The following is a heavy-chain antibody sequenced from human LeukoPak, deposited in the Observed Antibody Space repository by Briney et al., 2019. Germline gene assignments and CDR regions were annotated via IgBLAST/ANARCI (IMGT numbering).Heavy chain of an antibody. CDR3: ARVPMVRGSDWFDP. CDR2: INPNSGGT. V-gene: IGHV1-2*02. J-gene: IGHJ5*02. CDR1: GYTFTGYY. D-gene: IGHD3-10*01. Sequence: ASVKVSCKASGYTFTGYYMHWVRQAPGQGLEWMGWINPNSGGTNYAQKFQGRVTMTRDTSISTAYMELSRLRSDDTAVYYCARVPMVRGSDWFDPWGQGTLVTVSS.